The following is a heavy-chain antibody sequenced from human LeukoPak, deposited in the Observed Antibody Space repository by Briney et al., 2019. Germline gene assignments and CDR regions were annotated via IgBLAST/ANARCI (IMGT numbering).Heavy chain of an antibody. Sequence: GGSLTLSCAASGFNFTCYVMNWVGQARGKGLEWVSDICGSGGSTYYADSVKGRFTISRDNSKNTVFLQMNSLRAEDTAIYYCARDEASWYFDLWGRGTLVTVPS. CDR2: ICGSGGST. CDR3: ARDEASWYFDL. V-gene: IGHV3-23*01. J-gene: IGHJ2*01. CDR1: GFNFTCYV.